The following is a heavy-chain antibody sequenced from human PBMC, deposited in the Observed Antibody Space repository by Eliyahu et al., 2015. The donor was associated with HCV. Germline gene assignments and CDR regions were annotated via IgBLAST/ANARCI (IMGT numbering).Heavy chain of an antibody. J-gene: IGHJ3*02. CDR1: GGSIRGTYY. CDR2: IYXTGYT. Sequence: QVQLQESGPGLVKPSQTLSLTCXVSGGSIRGTYYWSWILQYPGKGLEWXGYIYXTGYTXXSPSLKSLISISVDTSKNQFSLQLNSVTTADTAVYYCARAGKDYYENSGSRRNAFDIWGRGTMVTVSS. CDR3: ARAGKDYYENSGSRRNAFDI. V-gene: IGHV4-31*01. D-gene: IGHD3-22*01.